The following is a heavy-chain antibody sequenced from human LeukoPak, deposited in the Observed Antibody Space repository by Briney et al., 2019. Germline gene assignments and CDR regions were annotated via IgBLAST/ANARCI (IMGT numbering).Heavy chain of an antibody. CDR1: GFTFSSYE. J-gene: IGHJ6*04. Sequence: TGGSLRLSCAASGFTFSSYEVNWVRQAPGKGLERVSYISSSGSTIYYADYVKGRFTISRDNAKNSLYLQMNSLRAEDTAVYYCAELGITMIGGVWGKGTTVTISS. CDR2: ISSSGSTI. V-gene: IGHV3-48*03. CDR3: AELGITMIGGV. D-gene: IGHD3-10*02.